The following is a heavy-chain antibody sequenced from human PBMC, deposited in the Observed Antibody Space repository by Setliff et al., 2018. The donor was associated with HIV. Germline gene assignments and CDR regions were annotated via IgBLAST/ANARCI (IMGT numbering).Heavy chain of an antibody. CDR1: GYTFTSFG. Sequence: ASVKVSCKASGYTFTSFGISWVRQAPGQGLEWMGWINAGNGNTKYSQKFQGRVTITRDTSASTAYMELSSLRSEDTAVYYCARSTYYYGSGSYYEDAFDIWGQGTTVTVSS. CDR3: ARSTYYYGSGSYYEDAFDI. D-gene: IGHD3-10*01. V-gene: IGHV1-3*01. J-gene: IGHJ3*02. CDR2: INAGNGNT.